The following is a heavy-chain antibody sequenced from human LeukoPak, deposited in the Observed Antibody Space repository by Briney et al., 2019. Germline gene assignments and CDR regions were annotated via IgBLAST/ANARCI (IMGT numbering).Heavy chain of an antibody. CDR1: GFTFSSYA. CDR3: ARAPYGRPIDY. V-gene: IGHV3-30-3*01. D-gene: IGHD4-17*01. Sequence: GGSLRLSCAASGFTFSSYAIHWVRQAPGKGLEWVAVISYDGSNKYYADSVKGPFTISRDNSKNTLYLQMNSLRAKDTAVYYCARAPYGRPIDYWGQGTLVTVSS. CDR2: ISYDGSNK. J-gene: IGHJ4*02.